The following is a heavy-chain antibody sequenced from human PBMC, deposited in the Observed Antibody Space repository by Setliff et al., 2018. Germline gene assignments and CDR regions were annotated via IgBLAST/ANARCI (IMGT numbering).Heavy chain of an antibody. CDR2: MYSSGST. V-gene: IGHV4-39*01. CDR1: GGPINSDRYY. J-gene: IGHJ4*02. CDR3: ASHPRVTIFGVVAFDY. Sequence: SETLSLTCTVSGGPINSDRYYWGWILQPPGKGLEWIGSMYSSGSTYYNPSLKSRVTISVDTSQNQFSLKLSSVTAADTAAYYCASHPRVTIFGVVAFDYWGQGILVTVSS. D-gene: IGHD3-3*01.